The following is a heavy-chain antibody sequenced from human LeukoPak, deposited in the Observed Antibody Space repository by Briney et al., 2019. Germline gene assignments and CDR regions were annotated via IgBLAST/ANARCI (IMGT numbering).Heavy chain of an antibody. V-gene: IGHV4-39*01. CDR2: IYYSGST. Sequence: GSLRLSCAASGFTFSSNSMNWVRQPPGKGLEWIGSIYYSGSTYYNSSLKSRVTISVDTSKNQFSLKLSSLTAADTAVYYCARAAYCGGDCYLFDYWGQGTLVTVFS. D-gene: IGHD2-21*02. CDR3: ARAAYCGGDCYLFDY. CDR1: GFTFSSNSMN. J-gene: IGHJ4*02.